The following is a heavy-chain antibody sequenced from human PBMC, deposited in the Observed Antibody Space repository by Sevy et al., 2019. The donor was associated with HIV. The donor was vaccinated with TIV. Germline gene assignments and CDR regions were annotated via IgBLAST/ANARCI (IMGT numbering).Heavy chain of an antibody. J-gene: IGHJ4*02. D-gene: IGHD3-22*01. Sequence: SETLSLTCTVSGGSIGSNSFYWGWIRQPPGKELEWIGTVSYGGSTYYNPSLRSRVTISVDASKKQFSLKLSSVTAADTAVYYCARQKVRSAYYYDTSGRQGKADFDSWGQGTLFTVSS. CDR2: VSYGGST. CDR1: GGSIGSNSFY. CDR3: ARQKVRSAYYYDTSGRQGKADFDS. V-gene: IGHV4-39*01.